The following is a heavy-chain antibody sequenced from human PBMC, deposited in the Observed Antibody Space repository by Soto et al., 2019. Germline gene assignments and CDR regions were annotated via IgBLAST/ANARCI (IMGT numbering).Heavy chain of an antibody. CDR1: GFTFSSYG. CDR2: ISYDGSNK. V-gene: IGHV3-30*18. D-gene: IGHD3-3*01. CDR3: AKXRPDFWSGYIDYYGMDV. Sequence: GGSLRLSCAASGFTFSSYGMHWVRQAPGKGLEWVAVISYDGSNKYYADSVKGRFTISRDNSKNTLYLQMNSLRAEDTAVYYCAKXRPDFWSGYIDYYGMDVWGQGTTVTVSS. J-gene: IGHJ6*02.